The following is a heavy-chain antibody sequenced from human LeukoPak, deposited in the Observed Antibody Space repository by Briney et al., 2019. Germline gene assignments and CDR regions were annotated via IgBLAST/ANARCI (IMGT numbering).Heavy chain of an antibody. CDR1: GYSFTSYW. CDR2: IYPDDSDT. J-gene: IGHJ4*02. CDR3: ARQRRSSGWPNDY. Sequence: GASLKISCKGSGYSFTSYWIALVRQMPGKGLEWMGIIYPDDSDTRYSPSFQGQVTITADKSISTAYLQWSSLKASDNAMYYCARQRRSSGWPNDYWGQGTLVTVSS. V-gene: IGHV5-51*01. D-gene: IGHD6-19*01.